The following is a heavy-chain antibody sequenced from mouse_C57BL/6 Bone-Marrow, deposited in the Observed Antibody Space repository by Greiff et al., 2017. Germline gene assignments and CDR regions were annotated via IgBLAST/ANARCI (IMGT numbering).Heavy chain of an antibody. CDR3: ARFSYYYGSSYGFAY. J-gene: IGHJ3*01. D-gene: IGHD1-1*01. V-gene: IGHV5-6*01. CDR2: ISSGGSYT. Sequence: EVHLVESGGDLVKPGGSLKLSCAASGFTFSSYGMSWVRQTPDKRLEWVATISSGGSYTYYPDSVKGRFTISRDNAKNTLYLQMSSLKSEDTAMYYCARFSYYYGSSYGFAYWGQGTLVTVSA. CDR1: GFTFSSYG.